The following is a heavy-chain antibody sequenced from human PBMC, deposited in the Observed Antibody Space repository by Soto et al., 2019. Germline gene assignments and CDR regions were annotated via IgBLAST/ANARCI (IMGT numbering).Heavy chain of an antibody. CDR3: LTAPVVWTY. D-gene: IGHD1-1*01. CDR2: IYTDDST. V-gene: IGHV3-53*01. Sequence: PGGSLRLSCAASGFTVSSNYMSWVRQAPGKGLEWLSVIYTDDSTYYADSVKGRFTISRDNSKNTLYLQMNSLRVEDTAVYYCLTAPVVWTYWGQGTLVTVSS. J-gene: IGHJ4*02. CDR1: GFTVSSNY.